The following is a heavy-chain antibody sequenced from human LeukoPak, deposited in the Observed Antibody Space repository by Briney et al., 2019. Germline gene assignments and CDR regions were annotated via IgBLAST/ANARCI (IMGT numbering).Heavy chain of an antibody. J-gene: IGHJ4*02. CDR1: GGSFSGYY. CDR3: ARWGLSYYDSSGYFQNYFDY. V-gene: IGHV4-34*01. CDR2: INHSGST. Sequence: SETLSLTCAVYGGSFSGYYWSWIRQPPGKGLEWIGEINHSGSTNYNPSLKSRVTISVDTSKNQFSLKLSSVTAADTAVYYCARWGLSYYDSSGYFQNYFDYWGQGTLVTVSS. D-gene: IGHD3-22*01.